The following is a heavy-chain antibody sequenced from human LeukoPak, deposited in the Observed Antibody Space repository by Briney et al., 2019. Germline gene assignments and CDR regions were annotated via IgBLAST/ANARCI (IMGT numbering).Heavy chain of an antibody. V-gene: IGHV3-23*01. CDR3: AKAHSQWSTWFDP. D-gene: IGHD2-15*01. Sequence: GGSLRLSCAASGFTFSSYVMTWVRQAPGKGLERVSIISGSGGSPYYADSVKGRFIISRDNSQNTLYLQMDSLKDDDTAIYYCAKAHSQWSTWFDPWGQGTLVTVSS. J-gene: IGHJ5*02. CDR2: ISGSGGSP. CDR1: GFTFSSYV.